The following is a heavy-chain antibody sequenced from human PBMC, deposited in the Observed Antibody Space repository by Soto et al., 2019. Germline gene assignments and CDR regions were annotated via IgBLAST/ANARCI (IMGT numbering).Heavy chain of an antibody. CDR1: GGSISSYY. CDR2: IYYSGST. J-gene: IGHJ4*02. Sequence: SETLSLTCTVSGGSISSYYWSWIRQPPGKGLEWIGYIYYSGSTNYNPSLKSRVTISVDTSKNQFSLKLSSVTAADTAVYYCARRYCSGGSCLDYWGQGTLVTVS. CDR3: ARRYCSGGSCLDY. D-gene: IGHD2-15*01. V-gene: IGHV4-59*01.